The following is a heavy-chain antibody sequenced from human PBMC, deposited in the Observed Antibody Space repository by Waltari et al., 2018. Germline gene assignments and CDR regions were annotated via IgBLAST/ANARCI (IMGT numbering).Heavy chain of an antibody. CDR2: INPDGGST. Sequence: QVQLVQSGAEVKKPGASVKVSCKASGYPFTTYYMHWVRQAPGQGLEWVGIINPDGGSTSNAKKFQDRLTMTRDTATSTVYRQLTRLTSEDAAVYYCASQRAGSGWLSIDYWGQGTLVTGSS. J-gene: IGHJ4*02. D-gene: IGHD6-19*01. V-gene: IGHV1-46*01. CDR1: GYPFTTYY. CDR3: ASQRAGSGWLSIDY.